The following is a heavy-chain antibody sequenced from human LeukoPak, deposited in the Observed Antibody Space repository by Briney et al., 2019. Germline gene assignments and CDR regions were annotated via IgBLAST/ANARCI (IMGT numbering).Heavy chain of an antibody. Sequence: GGSLRLSCAASGFTFSSYGMHWVRQAPGKGLEWVAFIRYDGSNKYYADSVKGRFTISRDNSKNTLYLQMNSLRAEDTAVYYCAKGVGDTAATDAFDIWGQGTMVTVSS. V-gene: IGHV3-30*02. J-gene: IGHJ3*02. D-gene: IGHD5-18*01. CDR3: AKGVGDTAATDAFDI. CDR1: GFTFSSYG. CDR2: IRYDGSNK.